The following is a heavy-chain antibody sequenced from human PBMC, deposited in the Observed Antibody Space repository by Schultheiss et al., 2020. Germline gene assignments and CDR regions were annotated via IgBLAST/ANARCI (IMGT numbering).Heavy chain of an antibody. CDR3: ARGGGYCTGGVCYKGYYYYYGMDV. J-gene: IGHJ6*04. D-gene: IGHD2-8*02. Sequence: ASVKVSCKASGYTFTGYYMHWVRQAPGQGLEWMGRINPSGGSTSYAQKFQGRVTMTRDTSTSTVYMELSSLRSEDTAVYYCARGGGYCTGGVCYKGYYYYYGMDVWGKGTTVTVSS. V-gene: IGHV1-46*01. CDR2: INPSGGST. CDR1: GYTFTGYY.